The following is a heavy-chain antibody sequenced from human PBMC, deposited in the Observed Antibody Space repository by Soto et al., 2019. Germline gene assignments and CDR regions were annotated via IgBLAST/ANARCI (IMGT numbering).Heavy chain of an antibody. CDR3: AKADYSYSWAPGDY. D-gene: IGHD6-13*01. CDR1: RLTFSNYA. CDR2: ISGSGDTA. J-gene: IGHJ4*02. Sequence: EVQVLESGGGLVQPGGSLRLSCVISRLTFSNYALNWVRQAPGKGLEWVSSISGSGDTAYYADSVKGRFTISRDNSKNTLYLQMNSLRVEDTALYYCAKADYSYSWAPGDYWGQRTIVTVSS. V-gene: IGHV3-23*01.